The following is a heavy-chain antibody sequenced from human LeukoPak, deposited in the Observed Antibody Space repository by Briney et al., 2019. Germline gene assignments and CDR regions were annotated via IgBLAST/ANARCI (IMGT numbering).Heavy chain of an antibody. V-gene: IGHV3-30*02. D-gene: IGHD3-9*01. Sequence: PGGSLRLSCAASGFTFSSYGMHWVRQAPGKGLEWVAFIRYDGSNKYYADSVKGRFTISRDNSKNTLYLQMNGLRAEDTAVYYCAKDSGYYDILTGRGVDYWGQGTLVTVSS. CDR1: GFTFSSYG. J-gene: IGHJ4*02. CDR2: IRYDGSNK. CDR3: AKDSGYYDILTGRGVDY.